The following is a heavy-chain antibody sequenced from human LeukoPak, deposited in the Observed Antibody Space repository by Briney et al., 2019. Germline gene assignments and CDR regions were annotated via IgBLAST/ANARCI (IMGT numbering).Heavy chain of an antibody. J-gene: IGHJ4*02. CDR2: ISYDGSNK. V-gene: IGHV3-30*18. CDR3: AKDRLSYCSGGSCYSYSD. CDR1: GFTFSSYG. D-gene: IGHD2-15*01. Sequence: GGSLRLSCAASGFTFSSYGMHWSRQAPAKGLKWLPVISYDGSNKYYADSVKGRFTISRDNSKNTLYLQMDSLRAEDTAVYYCAKDRLSYCSGGSCYSYSDWGQGTLVTVSS.